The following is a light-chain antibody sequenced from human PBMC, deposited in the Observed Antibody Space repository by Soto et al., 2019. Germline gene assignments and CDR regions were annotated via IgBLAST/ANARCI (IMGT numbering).Light chain of an antibody. CDR1: QTISHW. CDR3: QQYNSYPLT. J-gene: IGKJ4*01. Sequence: DIQMSQYPSTLSAFVEDRVTITCRASQTISHWLAWYQRKSWKAPKLLIHTASNLESGVSSRFNGSGSGTDCTLIVSSLQPDDSATYYCQQYNSYPLTFGGGTKVDI. CDR2: TAS. V-gene: IGKV1-5*03.